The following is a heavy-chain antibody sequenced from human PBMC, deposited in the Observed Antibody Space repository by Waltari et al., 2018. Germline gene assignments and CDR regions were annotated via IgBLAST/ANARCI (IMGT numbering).Heavy chain of an antibody. CDR1: GGSISGFY. CDR2: IYYTGST. V-gene: IGHV4-59*01. J-gene: IGHJ5*02. Sequence: QVQLQESGPRLLKPSATLSLICPVSGGSISGFYWSWVRQPPGKGLDWIGYIYYTGSTNFNPSLKSRVTMSVDTSKNQFSLKLSSVTAADTAFYYCARGGGGDWEWFDPWGQGTLVTVSS. CDR3: ARGGGGDWEWFDP. D-gene: IGHD2-21*02.